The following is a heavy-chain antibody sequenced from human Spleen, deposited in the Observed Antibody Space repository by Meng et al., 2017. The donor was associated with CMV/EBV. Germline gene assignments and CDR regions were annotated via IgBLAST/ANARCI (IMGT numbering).Heavy chain of an antibody. Sequence: FSGYSWRWIRQHPGKGLEWIGEINHSGSTDYNPSLKSRVTISVDTSKNQFSLNLGSVTVADTAVYFCARGRRYYDILTGDYYNWFDPWGQGTLVTVSS. CDR2: INHSGST. J-gene: IGHJ5*02. V-gene: IGHV4-34*01. D-gene: IGHD3-9*01. CDR3: ARGRRYYDILTGDYYNWFDP. CDR1: FSGYS.